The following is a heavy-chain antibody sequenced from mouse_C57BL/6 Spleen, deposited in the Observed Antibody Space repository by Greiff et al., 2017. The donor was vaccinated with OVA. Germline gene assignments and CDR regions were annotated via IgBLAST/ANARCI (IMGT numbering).Heavy chain of an antibody. V-gene: IGHV5-4*01. D-gene: IGHD1-1*01. CDR2: ISDGGSYT. Sequence: EVHLVESGGGLVKPGGSLKLSCAASGFTFSSYAMSWVRQTPEKRLEWVATISDGGSYTYYPDNVQGRFTISRDNAKNNLYLQMSHLKSEDTAMYYCARDGYGSSFDYWGQGTTLTVSS. CDR3: ARDGYGSSFDY. CDR1: GFTFSSYA. J-gene: IGHJ2*01.